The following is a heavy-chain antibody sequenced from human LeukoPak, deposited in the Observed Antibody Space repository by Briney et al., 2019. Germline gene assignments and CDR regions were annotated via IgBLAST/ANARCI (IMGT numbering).Heavy chain of an antibody. D-gene: IGHD6-13*01. CDR2: ISGSGGST. V-gene: IGHV3-23*01. CDR1: GFTFSSYA. Sequence: GGSLRLPCAASGFTFSSYAMSWVRQAPGKGLEWVSAISGSGGSTYYADSVKGRFTISRDNSKNTLYLQMNSLRAEDTAVYYCANRYSSSWSFDYWGQGTLVTVSS. CDR3: ANRYSSSWSFDY. J-gene: IGHJ4*02.